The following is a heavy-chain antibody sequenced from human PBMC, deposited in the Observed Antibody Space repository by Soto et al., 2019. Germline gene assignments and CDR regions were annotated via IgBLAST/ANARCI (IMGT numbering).Heavy chain of an antibody. J-gene: IGHJ5*02. Sequence: SETLSLTCTVSGGSISSGDYYWSWIRQPPGKGLEWIGYIYYSGSTYYNPSLKSRVTISVDTSKNQFSLKLSSVTAADTAVYYCVRDAGSGSYYKDSWFDPWGQGTLVTVSS. CDR1: GGSISSGDYY. V-gene: IGHV4-30-4*01. D-gene: IGHD3-10*01. CDR3: VRDAGSGSYYKDSWFDP. CDR2: IYYSGST.